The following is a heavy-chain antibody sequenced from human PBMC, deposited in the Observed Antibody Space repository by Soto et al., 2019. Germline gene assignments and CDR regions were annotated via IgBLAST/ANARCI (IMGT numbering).Heavy chain of an antibody. J-gene: IGHJ5*02. D-gene: IGHD4-4*01. Sequence: ASVKVCCKASGYTFTSYGISWVRQAPGQGLEWMGWISACNGNTKDSQKLQGRVTITRDTAASTAYMELSSLRSEDTAVYYCARSSYYSNWFDPWGQGTLVTVSS. CDR2: ISACNGNT. CDR3: ARSSYYSNWFDP. V-gene: IGHV1-18*01. CDR1: GYTFTSYG.